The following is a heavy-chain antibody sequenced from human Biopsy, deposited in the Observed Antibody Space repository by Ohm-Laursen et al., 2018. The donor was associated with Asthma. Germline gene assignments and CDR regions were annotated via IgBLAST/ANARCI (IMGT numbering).Heavy chain of an antibody. D-gene: IGHD3-9*01. CDR2: INAGNGNT. J-gene: IGHJ3*02. V-gene: IGHV1-3*01. CDR1: GYTFINYA. CDR3: ARTYYDFLTGQVNDAFAM. Sequence: ASVKVSCKASGYTFINYAIHWVRQDQKQRLEWMGWINAGNGNTKYSQKFQGRVTISRDTSASTAYMDLSSLRSEDTAVYYCARTYYDFLTGQVNDAFAMWGQGTMVTVSS.